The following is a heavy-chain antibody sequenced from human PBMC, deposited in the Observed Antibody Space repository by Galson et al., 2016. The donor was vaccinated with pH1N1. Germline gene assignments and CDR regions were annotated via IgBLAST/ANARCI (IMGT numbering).Heavy chain of an antibody. V-gene: IGHV5-51*01. J-gene: IGHJ6*02. Sequence: QSGAEVKKPGESLKISCKGSGYIFSTFWIGWVRQMPGKGLEWMGIVYPGDSDTRYNPSFKGQVTISVDKSISTAYLQWSSLKASDSAIYFCARHQSSSDDYLFYNMDVWGQGTTVTVSS. CDR2: VYPGDSDT. D-gene: IGHD6-6*01. CDR3: ARHQSSSDDYLFYNMDV. CDR1: GYIFSTFW.